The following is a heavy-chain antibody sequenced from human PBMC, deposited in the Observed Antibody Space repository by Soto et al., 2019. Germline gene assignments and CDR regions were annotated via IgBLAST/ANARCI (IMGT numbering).Heavy chain of an antibody. D-gene: IGHD6-13*01. CDR3: AKWGGSSWLDHFDY. CDR2: ISGSGHST. Sequence: LRLSCAASGFTFSSYAMTWVRQAQGKGLEWVSAISGSGHSTYYADSVKGRFTISRDNSKNTLYLQMNSLRAEDTAIYYCAKWGGSSWLDHFDYWGQGTLVTVSS. V-gene: IGHV3-23*01. J-gene: IGHJ4*02. CDR1: GFTFSSYA.